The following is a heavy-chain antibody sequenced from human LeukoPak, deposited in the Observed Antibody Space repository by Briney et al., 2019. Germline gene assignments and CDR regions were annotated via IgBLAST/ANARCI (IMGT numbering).Heavy chain of an antibody. CDR3: ARGPIVGETTRGWYIDL. CDR1: GYTFTSYG. J-gene: IGHJ2*01. D-gene: IGHD1-26*01. Sequence: ASVKVSCKASGYTFTSYGISWVRQAPGQGLEWMGWISAYNWNTNYAQKLQGRVTITTDKSTSTADMELRRLRSDDTAVYYCARGPIVGETTRGWYIDLWGRGTLVTVSS. CDR2: ISAYNWNT. V-gene: IGHV1-18*01.